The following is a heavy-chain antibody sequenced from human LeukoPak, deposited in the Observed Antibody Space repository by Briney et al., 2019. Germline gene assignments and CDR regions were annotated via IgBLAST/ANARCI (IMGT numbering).Heavy chain of an antibody. D-gene: IGHD3-22*01. V-gene: IGHV3-30*04. CDR2: ISYDGSNK. Sequence: GGSLRLSCAASGFTFSSYAMHWVRQAPGKGLEWVAVISYDGSNKKYADSVKGRFTISRDNSKNTLYLQMNSLRAEDTAVYYCARSVVGDSSGYEDYWGQGTLVTVSS. CDR3: ARSVVGDSSGYEDY. CDR1: GFTFSSYA. J-gene: IGHJ4*02.